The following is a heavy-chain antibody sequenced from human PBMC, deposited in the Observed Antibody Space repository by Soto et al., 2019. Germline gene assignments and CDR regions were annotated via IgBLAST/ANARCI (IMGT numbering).Heavy chain of an antibody. J-gene: IGHJ4*02. D-gene: IGHD6-13*01. V-gene: IGHV4-39*01. Sequence: PSETLSLTCTFSVDSISSSSHYCGWIRQPPGKGLEWIGSIYYSGTTHYNPSLKSRVIITGDSPKNQFSLKVNSVTAADTAVYYCARQIASRWDSFDYRAQGARVTVSS. CDR2: IYYSGTT. CDR3: ARQIASRWDSFDY. CDR1: VDSISSSSHY.